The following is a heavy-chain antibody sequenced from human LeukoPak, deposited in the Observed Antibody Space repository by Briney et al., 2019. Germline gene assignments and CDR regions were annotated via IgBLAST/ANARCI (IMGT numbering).Heavy chain of an antibody. CDR2: ISSSSSYI. CDR3: ASGGLSRWSWWY. CDR1: GFTFSSYS. Sequence: GGSLRLSCAASGFTFSSYSMNWVRQAPGKGLEWVSSISSSSSYIYYADSVKGRFTISRDNAKNSLYLQMNSLRAEDTAVYYCASGGLSRWSWWYWGQGTLVTVSS. D-gene: IGHD2-15*01. V-gene: IGHV3-21*01. J-gene: IGHJ4*02.